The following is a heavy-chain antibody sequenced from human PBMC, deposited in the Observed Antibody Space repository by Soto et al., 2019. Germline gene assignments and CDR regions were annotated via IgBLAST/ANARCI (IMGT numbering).Heavy chain of an antibody. Sequence: DVQLLESGGHLVQPGGSLRLSCAASGFTFSSYAMSWVRQAPGKGLEWVSSVSAGGDMTYYSDSVKGRFTISRDNSNNALFLQMNSLRIEDTAIYYCARGDRGGSGSPASYYYSGLDVWAQGTTVTVS. V-gene: IGHV3-23*01. D-gene: IGHD3-10*01. CDR3: ARGDRGGSGSPASYYYSGLDV. CDR2: VSAGGDMT. J-gene: IGHJ6*02. CDR1: GFTFSSYA.